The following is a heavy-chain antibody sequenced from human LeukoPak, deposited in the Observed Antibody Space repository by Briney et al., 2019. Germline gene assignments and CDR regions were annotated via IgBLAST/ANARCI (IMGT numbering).Heavy chain of an antibody. Sequence: PGGSLRLSCAASGFTVSSNYMSWVRQAPGMGLEWVSVIYSGGSTYYADSVKGRFTISRDNSKNTLYLQMNSLRAEDTAVYYCARACWGLQRHRAYYYYGMDVWGQGTTVTVSS. V-gene: IGHV3-66*01. CDR2: IYSGGST. D-gene: IGHD5-24*01. CDR1: GFTVSSNY. J-gene: IGHJ6*02. CDR3: ARACWGLQRHRAYYYYGMDV.